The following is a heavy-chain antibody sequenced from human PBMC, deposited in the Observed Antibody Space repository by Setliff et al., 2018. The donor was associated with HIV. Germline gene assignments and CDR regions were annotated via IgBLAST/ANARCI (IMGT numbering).Heavy chain of an antibody. CDR1: GFTFSNYG. V-gene: IGHV3-21*01. CDR2: ISSSSTLE. J-gene: IGHJ4*02. D-gene: IGHD3-10*01. CDR3: ARAGDFFRLLWFGEIYY. Sequence: GGSLRLSCAASGFTFSNYGMHWFRQAPGKGLEWVSGISSSSTLEDYANSVKGRFTISRDDAKNSLYLQMNSLRAEDTAVYYCARAGDFFRLLWFGEIYYWGQGALVTVSS.